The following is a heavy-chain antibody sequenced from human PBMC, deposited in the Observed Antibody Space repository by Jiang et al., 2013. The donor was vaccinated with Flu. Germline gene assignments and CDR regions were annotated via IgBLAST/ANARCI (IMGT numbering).Heavy chain of an antibody. Sequence: KPGASVKVSCKASGYTFTNYGFSWVRQAPGQGLEWMGWITAYNGNTNYAQKVQDRVTMTTDTSTSTAYMELRSLRSDDTAVYYCARDWGWESLTGDFDYWGQGTQVTVSS. J-gene: IGHJ4*02. V-gene: IGHV1-18*01. CDR3: ARDWGWESLTGDFDY. CDR2: ITAYNGNT. D-gene: IGHD1-26*01. CDR1: GYTFTNYG.